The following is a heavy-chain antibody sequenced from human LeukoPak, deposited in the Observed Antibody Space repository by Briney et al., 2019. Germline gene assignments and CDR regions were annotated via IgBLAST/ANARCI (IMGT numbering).Heavy chain of an antibody. D-gene: IGHD3-22*01. V-gene: IGHV4-39*02. CDR1: GSSISSSSYY. CDR3: ARRVRDNSGYYYVDY. J-gene: IGHJ4*02. CDR2: IYYSGIT. Sequence: PSETLSLTCTVSGSSISSSSYYWGWVRQPPGKGPEWIGSIYYSGITYINPSLKSRVTISVDTSKNHFSLRLSSVTAADTAVYYCARRVRDNSGYYYVDYWGQGTLVTVSS.